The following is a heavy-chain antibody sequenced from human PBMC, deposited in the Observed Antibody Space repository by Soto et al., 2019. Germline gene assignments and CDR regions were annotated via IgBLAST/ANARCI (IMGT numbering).Heavy chain of an antibody. D-gene: IGHD2-21*01. CDR1: GYTFTSYG. Sequence: ASVKVSCKASGYTFTSYGISWVRQAPGQGLEWMGWISAYNGNTNYAQKLQGRVTMTTDTSTSTAYMELRSLRSDDTAVYYCARDQGVFAVYDYYYGMDVWGQGTTVTVSS. V-gene: IGHV1-18*01. CDR3: ARDQGVFAVYDYYYGMDV. J-gene: IGHJ6*02. CDR2: ISAYNGNT.